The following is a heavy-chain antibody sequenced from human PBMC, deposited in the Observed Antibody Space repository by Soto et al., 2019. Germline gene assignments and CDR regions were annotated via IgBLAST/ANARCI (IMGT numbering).Heavy chain of an antibody. CDR3: ARRAAAGTALWFDP. CDR1: GGSISSYY. V-gene: IGHV4-59*08. CDR2: IYYSGST. J-gene: IGHJ5*02. Sequence: LEILSLTCTVSGGSISSYYWSWIRQPPGKGLEWIGYIYYSGSTNYNPSLKSRVAISVDTSKNQFSLKLSSVTAADTAVYYCARRAAAGTALWFDPWGQGTLVTVSS. D-gene: IGHD6-13*01.